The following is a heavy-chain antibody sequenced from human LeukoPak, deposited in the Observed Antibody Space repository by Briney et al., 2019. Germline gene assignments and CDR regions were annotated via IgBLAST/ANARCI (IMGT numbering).Heavy chain of an antibody. Sequence: GGSLRLSCAASGFTFSSYAMSWVRQAPGKGLGWVSAISGRGGSTYYADSVKGRFTISRDNSKNTLYLQMNSPRAEDTAVYYCAKDFCCEDSGSYGATQDWGQGTLVTVSS. V-gene: IGHV3-23*01. D-gene: IGHD1-26*01. CDR2: ISGRGGST. CDR3: AKDFCCEDSGSYGATQD. J-gene: IGHJ4*02. CDR1: GFTFSSYA.